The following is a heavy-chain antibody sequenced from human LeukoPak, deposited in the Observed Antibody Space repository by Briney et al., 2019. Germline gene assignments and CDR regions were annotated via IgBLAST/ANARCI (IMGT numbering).Heavy chain of an antibody. D-gene: IGHD5-24*01. CDR2: IKQDGSHS. J-gene: IGHJ4*02. CDR3: ANLWEMGY. CDR1: GFTFSDYW. V-gene: IGHV3-7*03. Sequence: GGSLRLSCAASGFTFSDYWMAWVRQAPGKGLEWVANIKQDGSHSYYVDSVRGRFTISRDNAKSSLFLQMNSLRVEDTAVYYCANLWEMGYWGQGTLVTVPS.